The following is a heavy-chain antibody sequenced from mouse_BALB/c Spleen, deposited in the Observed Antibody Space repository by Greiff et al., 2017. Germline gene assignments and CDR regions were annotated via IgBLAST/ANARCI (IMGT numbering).Heavy chain of an antibody. CDR3: AIYDNAMDD. V-gene: IGHV1-28*01. Sequence: EVQLQQSGPELMKPGASVKISCKASGSSFTSYYMHWVKQSHGKSLEWIGYIDPFNGGTSYNQKFKGKATLTVDKSSSTAYMHLSSLTSEDSAVYYCAIYDNAMDDWGQGTSVTVSS. CDR1: GSSFTSYY. D-gene: IGHD2-12*01. J-gene: IGHJ4*01. CDR2: IDPFNGGT.